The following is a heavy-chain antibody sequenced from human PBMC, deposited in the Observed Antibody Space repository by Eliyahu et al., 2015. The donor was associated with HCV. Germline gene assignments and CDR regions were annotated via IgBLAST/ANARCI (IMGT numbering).Heavy chain of an antibody. V-gene: IGHV3-11*01. Sequence: QVHLVESGGTLVKPGGSLSLSCAVSGFTFSDYYMSWIXQAPGKGLEWVSYINTIGNSKYYXDSVEGRFTISRDNTKNSLSLQMNSLRVEDTAVYYCATLGGATFWGQGTLVTVSS. CDR1: GFTFSDYY. J-gene: IGHJ4*02. D-gene: IGHD2/OR15-2a*01. CDR2: INTIGNSK. CDR3: ATLGGATF.